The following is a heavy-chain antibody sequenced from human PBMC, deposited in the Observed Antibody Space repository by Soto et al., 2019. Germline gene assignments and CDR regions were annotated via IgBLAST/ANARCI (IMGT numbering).Heavy chain of an antibody. CDR3: ERLAGYCSTNGCQGDYAMDV. Sequence: SENLSLTCTVSGGSISSGDYYWSWIRQPPGKGLEWIGYIYYSGSTYYNPSLKSRVTISVDTSKNQFSLKLSSVTAADTAVYYCERLAGYCSTNGCQGDYAMDVWGQGTTVTVSS. J-gene: IGHJ6*02. V-gene: IGHV4-30-4*01. CDR1: GGSISSGDYY. D-gene: IGHD2-2*01. CDR2: IYYSGST.